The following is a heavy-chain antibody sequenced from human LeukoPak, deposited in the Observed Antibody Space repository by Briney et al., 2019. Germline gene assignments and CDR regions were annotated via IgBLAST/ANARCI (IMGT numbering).Heavy chain of an antibody. Sequence: GGSLRLSCAASGFTFSSYAMSWVRQAPGKGLEWVSAISDRGDRTWDADSVKGRVTISRDNYKNTLFLQMNSLRAEDTAIYYCAKDSYDSSGSRYDYWGQGTLVTVS. J-gene: IGHJ4*02. CDR1: GFTFSSYA. CDR2: ISDRGDRT. D-gene: IGHD3-22*01. CDR3: AKDSYDSSGSRYDY. V-gene: IGHV3-23*01.